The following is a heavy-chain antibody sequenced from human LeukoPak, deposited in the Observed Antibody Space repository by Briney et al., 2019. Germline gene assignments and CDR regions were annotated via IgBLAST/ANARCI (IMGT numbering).Heavy chain of an antibody. CDR3: ARQVDYYDSSGYLGYYFDY. J-gene: IGHJ4*02. CDR2: IYYSGST. D-gene: IGHD3-22*01. V-gene: IGHV4-39*01. Sequence: SETLSLTCTVSGGSISSSSYYWGWIRQPPGKGLEWIGSIYYSGSTYYDPSLKSRVTISVDTSKNQFSLKLSSVTAADTAVYYCARQVDYYDSSGYLGYYFDYWGQGTLVTVSS. CDR1: GGSISSSSYY.